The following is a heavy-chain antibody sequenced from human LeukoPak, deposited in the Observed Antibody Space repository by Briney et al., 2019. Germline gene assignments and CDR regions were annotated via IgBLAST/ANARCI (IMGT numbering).Heavy chain of an antibody. CDR2: ISYDGSNK. CDR3: ARAPGGPYSSGSWFDP. CDR1: GFTFSSYA. Sequence: TGRSLRLSCAASGFTFSSYAMHWVRQAPGKGLKWVAVISYDGSNKYYADSVKGRFTISRDNSKNTLYLQMNSLRAEDTAVYYCARAPGGPYSSGSWFDPWGQGTLVTVSS. D-gene: IGHD6-19*01. J-gene: IGHJ5*02. V-gene: IGHV3-30*04.